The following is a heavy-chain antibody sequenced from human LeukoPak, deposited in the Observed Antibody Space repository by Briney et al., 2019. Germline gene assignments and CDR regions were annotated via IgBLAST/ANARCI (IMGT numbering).Heavy chain of an antibody. Sequence: SVKVSCKASGGTFSSYAISWVRQAPGQGLEWMGRITPILGIANYAQKFQGRVTITADKSTSTAYMELSSLRSEDTAVYYCARVGDAAAGTNYWGQGTLVTVSS. D-gene: IGHD6-13*01. CDR2: ITPILGIA. CDR3: ARVGDAAAGTNY. V-gene: IGHV1-69*04. J-gene: IGHJ4*02. CDR1: GGTFSSYA.